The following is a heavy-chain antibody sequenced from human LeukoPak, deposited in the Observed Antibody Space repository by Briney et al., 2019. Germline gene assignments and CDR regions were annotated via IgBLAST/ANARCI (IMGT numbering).Heavy chain of an antibody. V-gene: IGHV4-59*08. Sequence: PAETLSLTCTVSGGSISSYYWSWIRQPPGKGLEWIGYIYYSGSTNYNPSLKSRVTISVDTSKNQFSLKLSSVTAADTAVYYCARLGAAVFNWFDPRGQGTLVTVSS. CDR2: IYYSGST. D-gene: IGHD6-13*01. J-gene: IGHJ5*02. CDR1: GGSISSYY. CDR3: ARLGAAVFNWFDP.